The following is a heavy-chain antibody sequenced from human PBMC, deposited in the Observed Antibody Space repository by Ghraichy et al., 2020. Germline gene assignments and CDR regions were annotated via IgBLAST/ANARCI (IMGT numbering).Heavy chain of an antibody. J-gene: IGHJ6*03. Sequence: GGSLRLSCAASEFTFSGSAMHWVRQASGKGLEWVGRIRSKANSYATAYAASVKGRFTISRDDSKNTAYLQMNSLKTEDTAVYYCTRGPREWHYDILTGYPPHYYMDVWGKGTTVTVSS. D-gene: IGHD3-9*01. CDR1: EFTFSGSA. V-gene: IGHV3-73*01. CDR2: IRSKANSYAT. CDR3: TRGPREWHYDILTGYPPHYYMDV.